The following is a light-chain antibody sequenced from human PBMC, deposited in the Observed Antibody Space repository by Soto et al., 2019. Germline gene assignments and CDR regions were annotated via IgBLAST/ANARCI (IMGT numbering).Light chain of an antibody. Sequence: DIQLTQSPSFLSASVGDRVTITCRASQGIRYFLAWFQQKPGKAPNLLIYEASALQSGVPSRFSGSGSGTEFTLTITSLQPEDFATYYCQQLDSYPVTFGGGTKVEIK. CDR2: EAS. CDR1: QGIRYF. CDR3: QQLDSYPVT. V-gene: IGKV1-9*01. J-gene: IGKJ4*01.